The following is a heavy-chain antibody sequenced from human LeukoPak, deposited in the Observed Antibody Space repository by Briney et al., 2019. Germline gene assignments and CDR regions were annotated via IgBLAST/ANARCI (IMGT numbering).Heavy chain of an antibody. Sequence: SVKVSCKASGGTFSSYAISWVRQAPGQGLEWMGGIIPIFGTANYAQKFQGRVTITADESTSTAYMELSSLRSEDTAVYYCARDSSYSSGWFNKQFDYWGQGTLVTVSS. CDR1: GGTFSSYA. CDR2: IIPIFGTA. J-gene: IGHJ4*02. V-gene: IGHV1-69*13. CDR3: ARDSSYSSGWFNKQFDY. D-gene: IGHD6-19*01.